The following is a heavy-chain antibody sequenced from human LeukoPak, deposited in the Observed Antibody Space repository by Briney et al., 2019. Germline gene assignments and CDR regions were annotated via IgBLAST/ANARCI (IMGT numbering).Heavy chain of an antibody. CDR1: GGTFSSYA. CDR3: ARARAMRAAFDI. V-gene: IGHV1-69*05. CDR2: IIPIFGTA. Sequence: SVKVSCKASGGTFSSYAISWVRQAPGQGLEWRGGIIPIFGTANYAQKCQGRVTITTDESTSTAYMELSSLRSEDTAVYYCARARAMRAAFDIWGQGTMVTVSS. J-gene: IGHJ3*02.